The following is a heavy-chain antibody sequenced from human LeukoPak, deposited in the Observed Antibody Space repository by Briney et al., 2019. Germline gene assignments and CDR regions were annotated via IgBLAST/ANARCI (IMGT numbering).Heavy chain of an antibody. V-gene: IGHV4-34*01. D-gene: IGHD3-9*01. J-gene: IGHJ6*02. Sequence: SETLSLTCAVYGGSFSGYYWSWIRQPPGKGLEWIGEINHSGSTNYNPSLKSRVTISVDTSKNQFSLKLSSVTAADTAVYYCAGCSVRYFDWLLSYYYGMDVWGQGTTVTVSS. CDR1: GGSFSGYY. CDR3: AGCSVRYFDWLLSYYYGMDV. CDR2: INHSGST.